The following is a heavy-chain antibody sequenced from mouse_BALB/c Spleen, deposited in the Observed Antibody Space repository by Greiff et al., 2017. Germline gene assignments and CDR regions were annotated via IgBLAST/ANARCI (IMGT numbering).Heavy chain of an antibody. CDR2: IDTSDSYT. CDR1: GYTFTDYW. CDR3: ANSDY. J-gene: IGHJ2*01. V-gene: IGHV1-69*01. Sequence: VQLQQPGAELVMPGASVKMSCKASGYTFTDYWMHWVKQRPGQGLEWIGAIDTSDSYTSYNQKFKGKATLTVDESSSTAYMQLSSLTSEDSAVYYCANSDYWGQGTTLTVSS.